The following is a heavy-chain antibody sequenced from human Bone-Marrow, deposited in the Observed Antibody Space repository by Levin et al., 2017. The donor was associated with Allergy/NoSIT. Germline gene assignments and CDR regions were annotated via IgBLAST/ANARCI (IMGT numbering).Heavy chain of an antibody. J-gene: IGHJ6*03. D-gene: IGHD2-2*01. CDR3: AKWGSSTSCYSSYYYYMDV. CDR1: GFTFSSYA. V-gene: IGHV3-23*01. CDR2: ISGSGGST. Sequence: LTCAASGFTFSSYAMSWVRQAPGKGLEWVSAISGSGGSTYYADSVKGRFTISRDNSKNTLYLQMNSLRAEDTAVYYCAKWGSSTSCYSSYYYYMDVWGKGTTVTVSS.